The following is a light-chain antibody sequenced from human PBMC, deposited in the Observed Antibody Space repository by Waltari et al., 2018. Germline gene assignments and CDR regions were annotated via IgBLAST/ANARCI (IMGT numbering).Light chain of an antibody. CDR2: YTSESEK. J-gene: IGLJ3*02. CDR1: SDINVGDFN. Sequence: QPVLTQPPSSSASPGESARLTCTLPSDINVGDFNIYWYQQKPGSPPRFPLYYTSESEKAQGSGVPSRFSGSKEASANAGILLISGLQSEDEADYYCMFWPNNVWVFGGGTKLAVL. CDR3: MFWPNNVWV. V-gene: IGLV5-37*01.